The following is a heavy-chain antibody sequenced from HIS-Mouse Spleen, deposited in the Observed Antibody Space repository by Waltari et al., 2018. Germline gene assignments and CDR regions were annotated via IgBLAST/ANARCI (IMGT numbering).Heavy chain of an antibody. J-gene: IGHJ2*01. CDR2: ISYDGRNK. V-gene: IGHV3-30*04. D-gene: IGHD6-13*01. CDR3: AREIPYSSSWYDWYFDL. CDR1: GFTFSSYA. Sequence: QVQLVESGGGVVQPGRSLRLSCAASGFTFSSYAMHWVRQAPGKGLEWGEVISYDGRNKYYADAVKGRFTSSRDKCKNTLYLQMNSLRAEDTAVYYCAREIPYSSSWYDWYFDLWGRGTLVTVSS.